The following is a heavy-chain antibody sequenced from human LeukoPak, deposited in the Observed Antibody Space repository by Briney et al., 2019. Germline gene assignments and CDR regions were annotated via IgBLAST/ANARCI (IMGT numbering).Heavy chain of an antibody. CDR2: IWYDGSNK. CDR1: GFTFSSYG. CDR3: ARDVRIGYYDILTGYSPYLDAFDI. J-gene: IGHJ3*02. D-gene: IGHD3-9*01. V-gene: IGHV3-33*01. Sequence: PGGSLRLSCAASGFTFSSYGMHWVRQAPGKGLEGVAVIWYDGSNKYYADSVKGRFTISRDNSKNTLYLQMNSLRAEDTAVYYCARDVRIGYYDILTGYSPYLDAFDIWGQGTMVTVSS.